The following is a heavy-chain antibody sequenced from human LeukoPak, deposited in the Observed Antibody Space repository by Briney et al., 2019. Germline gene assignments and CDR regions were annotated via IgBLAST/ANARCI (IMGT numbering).Heavy chain of an antibody. CDR2: ISSSTSYI. D-gene: IGHD3-10*01. J-gene: IGHJ4*02. Sequence: GGSLRLSCAASGFTFSSYSMNWVRQAPGKGLEWVSFISSSTSYISYADSVKGRFTISRDNAKSSLWLQMNSLRAEDTAVYYCARDRGARGRGLAWGQGTLVSVSS. CDR1: GFTFSSYS. V-gene: IGHV3-21*01. CDR3: ARDRGARGRGLA.